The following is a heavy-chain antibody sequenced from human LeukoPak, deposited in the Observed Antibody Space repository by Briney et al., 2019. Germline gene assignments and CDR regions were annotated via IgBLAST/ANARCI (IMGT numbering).Heavy chain of an antibody. D-gene: IGHD6-13*01. CDR3: ATVSSWYPGGLLDV. Sequence: SVELSCKASGRTFSSYDISWVRQAPGQGLEWMGGLIPSFVTANYSQKFQGRVTITTDESTSTAYMELNSLRSEHTAVYYCATVSSWYPGGLLDVWGKGTTVTVSS. CDR1: GRTFSSYD. V-gene: IGHV1-69*05. J-gene: IGHJ6*04. CDR2: LIPSFVTA.